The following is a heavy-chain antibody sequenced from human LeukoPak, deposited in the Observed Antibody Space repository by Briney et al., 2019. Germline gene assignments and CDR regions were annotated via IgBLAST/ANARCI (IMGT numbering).Heavy chain of an antibody. J-gene: IGHJ6*03. CDR3: ARIYYYYYYMDV. V-gene: IGHV4-59*08. CDR2: ISYIGSS. Sequence: SETLSLTCTISGGSISSYYWSWIRQPPGKGLEWIGYISYIGSSNYNPSLKSRVTISVDTSKNQFSLKLSSVTAADTAVYYCARIYYYYYYMDVWGKGTTVTISS. CDR1: GGSISSYY.